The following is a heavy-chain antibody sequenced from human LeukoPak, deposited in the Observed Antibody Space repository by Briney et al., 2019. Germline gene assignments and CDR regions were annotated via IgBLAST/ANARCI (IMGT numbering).Heavy chain of an antibody. CDR2: INWNGGST. Sequence: PGGSLRLSCAASGFTFDDYGMSWVRQAPGKGLEWVSGINWNGGSTGYADSVKGRFTISRDNAKSSPYLQMNSLRAEDTALYYCARDRPYYYDSSGYSFGAFDIWGQGTMVTVSS. CDR1: GFTFDDYG. CDR3: ARDRPYYYDSSGYSFGAFDI. J-gene: IGHJ3*02. V-gene: IGHV3-20*04. D-gene: IGHD3-22*01.